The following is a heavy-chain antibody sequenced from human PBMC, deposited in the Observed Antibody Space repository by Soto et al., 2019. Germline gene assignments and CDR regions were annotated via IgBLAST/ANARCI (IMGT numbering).Heavy chain of an antibody. Sequence: EVQLLESGGGLVQPGGSLRLSCAASGFTFSSYAMSWVRQAPGKGLEWVSAIRGSGGSTYYADSVKGRFTICRDNSKNTLNLQMNSLRAADTAVYYCAKFDFTWRQADLFDYWGQGTLVAVS. J-gene: IGHJ4*02. CDR1: GFTFSSYA. CDR3: AKFDFTWRQADLFDY. CDR2: IRGSGGST. D-gene: IGHD3-16*01. V-gene: IGHV3-23*01.